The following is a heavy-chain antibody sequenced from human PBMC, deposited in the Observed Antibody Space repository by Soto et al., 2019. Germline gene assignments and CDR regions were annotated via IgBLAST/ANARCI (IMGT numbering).Heavy chain of an antibody. J-gene: IGHJ5*02. CDR3: ARHSHEDHGEPNWFDP. CDR1: GGSIRSDVYY. D-gene: IGHD4-17*01. Sequence: QVQLQESGPGLVKPSETLSLTCTVSGGSIRSDVYYWGWVRQAPGKGLAWIGGIYYTGNTFYNPSLKSRVTLSVDPSENQFSLKLSSVTAADTAVYYCARHSHEDHGEPNWFDPWGKGTLVTVSS. CDR2: IYYTGNT. V-gene: IGHV4-39*01.